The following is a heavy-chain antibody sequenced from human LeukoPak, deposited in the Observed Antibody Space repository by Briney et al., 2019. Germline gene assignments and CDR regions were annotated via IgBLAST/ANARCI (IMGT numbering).Heavy chain of an antibody. J-gene: IGHJ4*02. CDR3: TTDAPETYYYDSSGYYNDDY. CDR2: IKSKTDGGTT. D-gene: IGHD3-22*01. Sequence: GGSLRLSCAASGFTFSNAWMSWVRQAPGKGLEWVGRIKSKTDGGTTDYAAPVKGRFTISRGDSKNTLYLQMNSLEAEDTAVYYCTTDAPETYYYDSSGYYNDDYWGQGTLVTVSS. CDR1: GFTFSNAW. V-gene: IGHV3-15*01.